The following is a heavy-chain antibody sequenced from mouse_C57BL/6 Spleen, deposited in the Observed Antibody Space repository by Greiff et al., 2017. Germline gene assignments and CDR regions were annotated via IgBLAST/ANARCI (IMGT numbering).Heavy chain of an antibody. V-gene: IGHV1-15*01. CDR3: TRSGPLLQLRRNWYFDV. D-gene: IGHD6-1*01. CDR1: GYTFTDYE. Sequence: QVQLKESGAELVRPGASVTLSCKASGYTFTDYEMHWVKQTPVHGLEWIGAIDPETGGTAYNQKFKGKAILTADKSSSTAYMELRSLTSEDSAVYYCTRSGPLLQLRRNWYFDVWGTGTTVTVSS. J-gene: IGHJ1*03. CDR2: IDPETGGT.